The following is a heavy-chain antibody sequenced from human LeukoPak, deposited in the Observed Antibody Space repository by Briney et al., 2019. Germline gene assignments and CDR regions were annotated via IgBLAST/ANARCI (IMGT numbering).Heavy chain of an antibody. CDR3: ASNMQDKTYYYYYYMDV. Sequence: GGSLRLSCAASGFTVSSNCMSWVRQAPGKGLEWVSVIYSGGSTYYADSVKGRFTISRDNSKNTLYLQMNSLRAEDTAVYYCASNMQDKTYYYYYYMDVWGKGTTVTVSS. CDR1: GFTVSSNC. V-gene: IGHV3-53*01. CDR2: IYSGGST. J-gene: IGHJ6*03.